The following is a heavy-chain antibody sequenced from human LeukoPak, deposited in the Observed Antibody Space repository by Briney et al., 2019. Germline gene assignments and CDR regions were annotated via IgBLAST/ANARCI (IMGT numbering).Heavy chain of an antibody. V-gene: IGHV4-34*01. CDR2: INHSGST. CDR1: GGSFSGYY. D-gene: IGHD3-16*02. Sequence: PSETLSLTCAVYGGSFSGYYWSWIRQPPGKGLEWIGEINHSGSTNYNPSLKSRVTISVDTSKNQFSLKLSSVTAADTAVYYCARGFKESLHPTSLAAAKTGYYYYYMDVWGKGTTVTVSS. CDR3: ARGFKESLHPTSLAAAKTGYYYYYMDV. J-gene: IGHJ6*03.